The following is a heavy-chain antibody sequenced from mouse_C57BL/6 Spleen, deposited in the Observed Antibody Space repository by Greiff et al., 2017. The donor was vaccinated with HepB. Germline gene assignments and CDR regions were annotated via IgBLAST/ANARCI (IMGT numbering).Heavy chain of an antibody. J-gene: IGHJ1*03. V-gene: IGHV5-9-1*02. D-gene: IGHD1-1*01. CDR2: ISSGGDYI. Sequence: EVQGVESGEGLVKPGGSLKLSCAASGFTFSSYAMSWVRQTPEKRLEWVAYISSGGDYIYYADTVKGRFTISRDNARNTLYLQMSSLKSEDTAMYYCTKVPITTVVATAHWYFDVWGTGTTVTVSS. CDR3: TKVPITTVVATAHWYFDV. CDR1: GFTFSSYA.